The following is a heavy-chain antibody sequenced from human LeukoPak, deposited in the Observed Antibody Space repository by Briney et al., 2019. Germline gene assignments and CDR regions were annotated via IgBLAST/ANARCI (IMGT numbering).Heavy chain of an antibody. CDR3: TTDFSSAVADTFDY. D-gene: IGHD6-19*01. CDR1: GFTFNNAW. V-gene: IGHV3-15*01. J-gene: IGHJ4*02. CDR2: IKSKTDGGTT. Sequence: PRGSLRLSCVASGFTFNNAWMSWVRQAPGKGLEWVGRIKSKTDGGTTDYAVPVKGRFTISRDDSKNTLYLQMNSLKTEDAAVYYCTTDFSSAVADTFDYWGQGTLVTVSS.